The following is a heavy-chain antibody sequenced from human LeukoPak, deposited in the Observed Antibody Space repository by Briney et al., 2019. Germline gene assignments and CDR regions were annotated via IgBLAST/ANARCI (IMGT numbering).Heavy chain of an antibody. D-gene: IGHD3-22*01. CDR2: ISSSGSTI. V-gene: IGHV3-11*01. CDR3: ARGRNYYDSSGHSSFDY. Sequence: GGSLSLSCAASGFTFSDYYMSWIRQPPGRGLECVSYISSSGSTIYYAASVKGRFAISRDNAKNSLYLQMNSLRAEDTAVYYCARGRNYYDSSGHSSFDYWGQGTLVTVSS. J-gene: IGHJ4*02. CDR1: GFTFSDYY.